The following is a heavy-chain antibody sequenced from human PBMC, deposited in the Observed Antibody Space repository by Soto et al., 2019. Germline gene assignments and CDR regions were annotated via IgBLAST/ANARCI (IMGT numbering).Heavy chain of an antibody. CDR3: ARCGDSSGWANWFDP. CDR2: INPNSGGT. D-gene: IGHD6-19*01. Sequence: QVQLVQSGAEVKKPGASVKVSCKASGYTFTGYYMHWVRQAPGQGLEWMGWINPNSGGTNYAQKFQGWVTMTRDTSISTAYMELSRLRSDDTAVYYCARCGDSSGWANWFDPWGQGTLVTVSS. V-gene: IGHV1-2*04. CDR1: GYTFTGYY. J-gene: IGHJ5*02.